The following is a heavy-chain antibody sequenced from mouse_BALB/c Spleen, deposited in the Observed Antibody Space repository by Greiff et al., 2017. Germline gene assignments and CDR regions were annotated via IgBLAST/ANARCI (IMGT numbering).Heavy chain of an antibody. CDR3: ASYGNDLYAY. CDR1: GYAFTNYW. D-gene: IGHD2-2*01. CDR2: INPGSGGT. Sequence: QVQLQQSGADLVRPGTSVKVSCKASGYAFTNYWIEWVKQRPGQGLEWIGVINPGSGGTNYNEKFKGKATLTADKSSSTAYMQLSSLTSDDSAVYYCASYGNDLYAYWGQGTLVTVSA. V-gene: IGHV1-54*01. J-gene: IGHJ3*01.